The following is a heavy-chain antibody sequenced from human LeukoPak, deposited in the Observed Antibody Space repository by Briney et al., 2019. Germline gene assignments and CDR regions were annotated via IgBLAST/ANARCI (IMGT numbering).Heavy chain of an antibody. CDR1: GLSFSNYW. V-gene: IGHV3-7*03. Sequence: GGSLRLSCVASGLSFSNYWMSWVRQAPGKGLEWVANIRPDGGEQFYVDSVKGRFTISRDNADNSLYLQLTSLRPEDTAVYYCAREHKTFDYWGQGILVTVSS. CDR2: IRPDGGEQ. CDR3: AREHKTFDY. J-gene: IGHJ4*02.